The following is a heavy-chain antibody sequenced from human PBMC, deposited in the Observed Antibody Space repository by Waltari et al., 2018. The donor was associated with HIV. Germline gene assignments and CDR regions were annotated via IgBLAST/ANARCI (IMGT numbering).Heavy chain of an antibody. D-gene: IGHD5-18*01. CDR3: ARDSTSMVSYFDY. Sequence: QVHLVESGGGVVQPGRSLRLSCSASGFTFSSFAMHWVRQSPVKVLEWVALISYDGSAKYYADSVKGRFTISRDNSKNTLYLQMKNLGTDDTAVFFCARDSTSMVSYFDYWGRGILVTVSS. J-gene: IGHJ4*02. V-gene: IGHV3-30-3*01. CDR2: ISYDGSAK. CDR1: GFTFSSFA.